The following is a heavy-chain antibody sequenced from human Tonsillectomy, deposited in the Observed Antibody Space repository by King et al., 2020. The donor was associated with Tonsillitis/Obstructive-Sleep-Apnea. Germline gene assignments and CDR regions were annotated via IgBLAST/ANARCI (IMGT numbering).Heavy chain of an antibody. J-gene: IGHJ6*02. CDR3: TSNAGGAFTGYGMDV. V-gene: IGHV3-73*01. Sequence: VQLVESGGGLVQPGGSLKLSCAASGFTFSGSAMHWVRQASGKGLEWVCRIRSKANNYATAYAASVKGRFTISRDDSKNTAYLKMNSLKTEDTAVYYCTSNAGGAFTGYGMDVCGQGTTVTVSS. CDR2: IRSKANNYAT. CDR1: GFTFSGSA. D-gene: IGHD3-16*01.